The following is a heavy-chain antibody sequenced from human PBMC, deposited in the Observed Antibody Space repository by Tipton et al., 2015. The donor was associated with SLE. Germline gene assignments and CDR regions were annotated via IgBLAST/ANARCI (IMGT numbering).Heavy chain of an antibody. CDR3: ARDDILGATFFDL. D-gene: IGHD1-26*01. J-gene: IGHJ2*01. CDR2: IGGSGSPK. V-gene: IGHV3-48*03. CDR1: GFTLSTYE. Sequence: SLRLSCAASGFTLSTYEMNWVRQAPGKGLEWVSYIGGSGSPKYYADSVKGRFTISRDNAILYLQMNSLRAEDTAVYYCARDDILGATFFDLWGQGTLVTVSS.